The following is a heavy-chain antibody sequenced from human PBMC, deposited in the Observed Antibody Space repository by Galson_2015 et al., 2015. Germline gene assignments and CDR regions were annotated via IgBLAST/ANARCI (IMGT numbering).Heavy chain of an antibody. V-gene: IGHV3-9*01. Sequence: SLRLSCAASGFTLDDFAMHWVRHAPGEGLEWVSGISWNGGSIGYADSVKGRFTISRDSAKNSLYLRMNSLKPEDTALYYCAKDFSRGAAVPSYFDYWGQGTLVTVSS. CDR1: GFTLDDFA. CDR2: ISWNGGSI. CDR3: AKDFSRGAAVPSYFDY. D-gene: IGHD4/OR15-4a*01. J-gene: IGHJ4*02.